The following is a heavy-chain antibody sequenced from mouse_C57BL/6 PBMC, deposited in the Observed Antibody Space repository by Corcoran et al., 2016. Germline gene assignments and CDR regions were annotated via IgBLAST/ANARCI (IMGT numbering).Heavy chain of an antibody. J-gene: IGHJ1*03. CDR1: GYSITSGYY. Sequence: DVQLQESGPGLVKPSQSLSLTCSVTGYSITSGYYWNWIRQFPGNKLEWMGYISYDGSNNYNPSLKNRISITRDTSKNQFFLKLNSVTTEDTATYYCARDGDGSSRYWYFDVWGTGTTVTVSS. CDR2: ISYDGSN. D-gene: IGHD1-1*01. V-gene: IGHV3-6*01. CDR3: ARDGDGSSRYWYFDV.